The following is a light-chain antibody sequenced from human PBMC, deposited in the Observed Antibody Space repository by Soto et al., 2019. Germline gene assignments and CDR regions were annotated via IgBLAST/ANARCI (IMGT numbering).Light chain of an antibody. J-gene: IGLJ3*02. Sequence: QSVLTQPPSASGTPGQRVTISCSGSRSNIGNNSVSWYQQFPGTAPKLLIYNNNQRPSRVPERCSCSKSGASASLAISGLQSEDEADYYCATWDDSLNARGVFGGGTKLTVL. CDR3: ATWDDSLNARGV. V-gene: IGLV1-44*01. CDR2: NNN. CDR1: RSNIGNNS.